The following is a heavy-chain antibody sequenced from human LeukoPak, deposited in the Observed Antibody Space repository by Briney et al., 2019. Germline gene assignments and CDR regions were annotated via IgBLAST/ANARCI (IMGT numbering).Heavy chain of an antibody. CDR1: GGSISSYY. Sequence: SETLSLTCTVSGGSISSYYWSWIRQPPGKGLEWIGYIYYSGSTNYNPSLKSRVTISVDTSKNQFSLKLSSVTAADTAVYYCASESRRGYFDYWGQGTLVTVSS. D-gene: IGHD1-14*01. CDR3: ASESRRGYFDY. V-gene: IGHV4-59*01. CDR2: IYYSGST. J-gene: IGHJ4*02.